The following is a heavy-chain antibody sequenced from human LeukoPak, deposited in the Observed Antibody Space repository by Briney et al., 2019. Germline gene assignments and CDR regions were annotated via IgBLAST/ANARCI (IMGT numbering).Heavy chain of an antibody. CDR3: ARAGYDFWSGYQIDAFDI. J-gene: IGHJ3*02. V-gene: IGHV4-34*01. Sequence: SETLSLTCAVYGGSFSGYYWSWIRQPPGKGLEWIGEINHSGSTNYNPSLKSRVTISVDTSKNQFSLKLNSVTAADTAVYYCARAGYDFWSGYQIDAFDIWGQGTMVTVSS. CDR2: INHSGST. D-gene: IGHD3-3*01. CDR1: GGSFSGYY.